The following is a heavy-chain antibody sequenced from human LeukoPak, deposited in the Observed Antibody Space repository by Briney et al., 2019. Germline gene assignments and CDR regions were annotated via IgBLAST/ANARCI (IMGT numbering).Heavy chain of an antibody. V-gene: IGHV1-2*02. CDR3: ARKQYPYYDDSRGPLDL. J-gene: IGHJ5*02. CDR1: GYTFTGYY. CDR2: INPSSGRT. D-gene: IGHD3-22*01. Sequence: ASVKVSCKASGYTFTGYYMHWVRQAPGQGLEWMGWINPSSGRTNYAQNFQDRVAMTRDTSISTAYMELSRLRSDDTAVYYCARKQYPYYDDSRGPLDLWGQGTLVTVSS.